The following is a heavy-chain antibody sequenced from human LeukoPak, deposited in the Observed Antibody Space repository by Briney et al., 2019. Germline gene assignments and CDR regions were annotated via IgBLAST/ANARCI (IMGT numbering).Heavy chain of an antibody. CDR3: ARVSRTTHEITSQNIVPKEIDY. V-gene: IGHV4-31*03. CDR1: GGSISSGGYY. J-gene: IGHJ4*02. Sequence: SETLSLTCTVSGGSISSGGYYWSWIRQHPGKGLEWIGYIYYSGSTYYNPSLKSRVTISVDTSKNQFSLKLSSVTAADTAVYYCARVSRTTHEITSQNIVPKEIDYWGQGTLVTVSS. D-gene: IGHD1-14*01. CDR2: IYYSGST.